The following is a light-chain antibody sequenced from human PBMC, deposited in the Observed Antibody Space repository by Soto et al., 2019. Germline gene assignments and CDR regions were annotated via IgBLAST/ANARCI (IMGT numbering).Light chain of an antibody. V-gene: IGKV1-33*01. CDR1: QDINNY. Sequence: DIQMTQSPSSLSASVGDRVTITCQASQDINNYLNWYQQKPGKAPKLLIHDASNLETGVTSRFSGSRSGTDSSFTISRLQAEDIATYYCQQYDNRPLSFGGGTKVEIK. J-gene: IGKJ4*01. CDR3: QQYDNRPLS. CDR2: DAS.